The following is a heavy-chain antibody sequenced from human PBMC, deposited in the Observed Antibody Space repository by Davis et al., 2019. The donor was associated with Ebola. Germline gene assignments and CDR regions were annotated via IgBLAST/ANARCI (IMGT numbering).Heavy chain of an antibody. V-gene: IGHV3-48*01. J-gene: IGHJ5*02. CDR1: GFTFSSYA. CDR2: ISVSSTTI. CDR3: VREAGIATVGTGRHFDH. Sequence: GGSLRLSCAASGFTFSSYAMNWVRQAPGRGLEWLSYISVSSTTISYADSVKGRFTISRDNVKNSLYLQLNNVSGEDTAVYYCVREAGIATVGTGRHFDHWGQGTLVTVSS. D-gene: IGHD6-13*01.